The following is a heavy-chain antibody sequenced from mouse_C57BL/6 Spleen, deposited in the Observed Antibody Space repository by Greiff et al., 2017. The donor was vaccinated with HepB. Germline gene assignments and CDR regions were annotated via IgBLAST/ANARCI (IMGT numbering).Heavy chain of an antibody. CDR3: ARSDSSGYGY. CDR2: INPNNGGT. Sequence: EVKLVESGPELVKPGASVKIPCKASGYTFTDYNMDWVKQSHGKSLEWIGDINPNNGGTIYNQKFKGKATLTVDKSSSTAYMELRSLTSEDTAVYYCARSDSSGYGYWGQGTTLTVSS. CDR1: GYTFTDYN. V-gene: IGHV1-18*01. J-gene: IGHJ2*01. D-gene: IGHD3-2*02.